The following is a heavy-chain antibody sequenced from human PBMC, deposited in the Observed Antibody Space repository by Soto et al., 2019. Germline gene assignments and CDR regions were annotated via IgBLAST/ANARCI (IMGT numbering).Heavy chain of an antibody. D-gene: IGHD3-22*01. CDR2: INHSGST. CDR1: GGSFSGYY. J-gene: IGHJ4*02. V-gene: IGHV4-34*01. Sequence: SETLSLTCAVYGGSFSGYYWSWIRQPPGKGLEWIGEINHSGSTNYNPSLKSRVTISVDTSKNQFSLKLSSVTAADTAVYYCATATYYYDSSGYYYSRVFDHWGQGTLVTVSS. CDR3: ATATYYYDSSGYYYSRVFDH.